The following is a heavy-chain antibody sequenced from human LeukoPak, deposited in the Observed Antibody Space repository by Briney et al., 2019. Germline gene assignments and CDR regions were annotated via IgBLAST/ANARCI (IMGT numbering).Heavy chain of an antibody. CDR3: AKKPPDYGGNSYYFDY. CDR2: ISGSGGST. D-gene: IGHD4-23*01. V-gene: IGHV3-23*01. CDR1: GFTFSSYA. Sequence: GGSLRLSCAASGFTFSSYAMSWVRQAPGKGLEGVSAISGSGGSTYYADSVKGRFTISRDNSKNTLYLQMNSLRAEDTAVYYCAKKPPDYGGNSYYFDYWGQGTLVTVSS. J-gene: IGHJ4*02.